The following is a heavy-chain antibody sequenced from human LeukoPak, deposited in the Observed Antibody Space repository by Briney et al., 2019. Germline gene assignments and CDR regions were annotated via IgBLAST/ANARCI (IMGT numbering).Heavy chain of an antibody. Sequence: SETLSLTCTVSGDSISSYYWSWIRQPPGKGLEWIGYIYYSGSTNYNPSLKSRVTISVDTSKNQSSLKLSSVTAADTAVYYCARVEGRYDFWRSRAKYYYYMDVWGKGTTVTVSS. V-gene: IGHV4-59*01. J-gene: IGHJ6*03. CDR3: ARVEGRYDFWRSRAKYYYYMDV. CDR1: GDSISSYY. D-gene: IGHD3-3*01. CDR2: IYYSGST.